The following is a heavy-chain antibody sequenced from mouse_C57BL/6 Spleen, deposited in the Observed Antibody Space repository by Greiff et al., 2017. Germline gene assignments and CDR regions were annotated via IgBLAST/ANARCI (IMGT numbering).Heavy chain of an antibody. CDR3: VLRRYYAMDY. Sequence: LQESGAELVRPGASVTLSCKASGYTFTDYEMHWVKQTPVHGLEWIGAIDPETGGTAYNQKFKGKAILTADKSSSTAYMELRSLTSEDSAVYYCVLRRYYAMDYWGQGTSVTVSS. V-gene: IGHV1-15*01. D-gene: IGHD2-4*01. J-gene: IGHJ4*01. CDR2: IDPETGGT. CDR1: GYTFTDYE.